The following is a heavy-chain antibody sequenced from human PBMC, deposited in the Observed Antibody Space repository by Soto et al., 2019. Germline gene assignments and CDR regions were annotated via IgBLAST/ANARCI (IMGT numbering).Heavy chain of an antibody. CDR2: TKDKANSYTT. J-gene: IGHJ4*02. Sequence: EVQLVESGGGLVQPGGSLRLSCAASEFTFSDHYVDWVRQAPGKGLEWVGRTKDKANSYTTEYGPSVKGRFTISRDDSQNLVYLQMNSLRTEDTAVYYCVSRRYCSTSSCYGDDFDYWGQGTLVTVSS. CDR3: VSRRYCSTSSCYGDDFDY. CDR1: EFTFSDHY. V-gene: IGHV3-72*01. D-gene: IGHD2-2*01.